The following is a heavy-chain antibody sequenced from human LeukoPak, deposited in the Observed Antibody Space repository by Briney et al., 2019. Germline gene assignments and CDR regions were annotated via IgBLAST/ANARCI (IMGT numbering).Heavy chain of an antibody. D-gene: IGHD4/OR15-4a*01. CDR2: IKHSGST. Sequence: SETLSLTCAVYGGSFSGYYWSWIRQPPGKGLEWIGEIKHSGSTNYNPSPKSRVTVSVDTSKNQFSLKLSSVTAADTAVYYCARAPGNDYYPYYYMDVWGKGTTVTVSS. CDR3: ARAPGNDYYPYYYMDV. J-gene: IGHJ6*03. V-gene: IGHV4-34*01. CDR1: GGSFSGYY.